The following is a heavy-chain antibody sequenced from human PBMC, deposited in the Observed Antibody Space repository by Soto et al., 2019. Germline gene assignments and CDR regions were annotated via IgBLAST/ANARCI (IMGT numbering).Heavy chain of an antibody. CDR3: ASAKGYCSAGSCYGWFGP. D-gene: IGHD2-15*01. Sequence: SETLSLTCSVSGGSISSYYCSWIRQPLGKGLEWIGYIYFTGITTYNPSLKSRVTISVDTSTSQFSLNLSSVTTADTAVYYCASAKGYCSAGSCYGWFGPWGQGTLVTVSS. J-gene: IGHJ5*02. CDR1: GGSISSYY. V-gene: IGHV4-59*12. CDR2: IYFTGIT.